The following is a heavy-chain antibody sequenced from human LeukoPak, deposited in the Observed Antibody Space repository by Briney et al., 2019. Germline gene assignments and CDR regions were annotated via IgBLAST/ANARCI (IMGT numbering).Heavy chain of an antibody. CDR1: GRTFSSYS. CDR3: ARWDGDYRRVDY. V-gene: IGHV1-69*02. D-gene: IGHD4-17*01. J-gene: IGHJ4*02. Sequence: GASVNVSCLASGRTFSSYSISCVRPADGHGLEWMGRIIPIFGIANYAQKFQGRVTITADKSTSTAYMELSSLRSEDTAVYYCARWDGDYRRVDYWGQGALVTVSS. CDR2: IIPIFGIA.